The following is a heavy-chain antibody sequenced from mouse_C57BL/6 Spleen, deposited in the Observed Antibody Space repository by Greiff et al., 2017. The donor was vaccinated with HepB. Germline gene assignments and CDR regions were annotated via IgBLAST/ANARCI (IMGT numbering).Heavy chain of an antibody. D-gene: IGHD3-2*02. CDR3: ARLEAI. J-gene: IGHJ2*01. Sequence: QVHVKQSGPGLVAPSQRLSITCTVSGFSLTSYGVHWVRQPPGKGLEWLGVIWAGGSTNYHSALMSRLSISKDNSKSQVFLTMNSLQTDDTAMYYCARLEAIWGQGTTLTVSS. CDR1: GFSLTSYG. CDR2: IWAGGST. V-gene: IGHV2-9*02.